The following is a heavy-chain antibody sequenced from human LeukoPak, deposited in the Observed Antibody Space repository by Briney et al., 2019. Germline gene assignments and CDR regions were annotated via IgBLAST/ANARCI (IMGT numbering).Heavy chain of an antibody. D-gene: IGHD1-14*01. CDR3: ARGNHSYFDY. CDR2: IIPIFGTA. CDR1: GGTFSSYA. V-gene: IGHV1-69*05. J-gene: IGHJ4*02. Sequence: SVKVSCKASGGTFSSYAISWVRQAPGQGLEWMGRIIPIFGTANYAQKFQGRVTMTRDTSISTAYMELSRLRSDDTAVYYCARGNHSYFDYWGQGTLVTVSS.